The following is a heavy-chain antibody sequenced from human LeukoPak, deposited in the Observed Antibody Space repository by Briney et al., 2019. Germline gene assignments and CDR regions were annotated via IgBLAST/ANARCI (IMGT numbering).Heavy chain of an antibody. D-gene: IGHD6-13*01. CDR1: GGTFSSYA. CDR2: IIPIFGTA. CDR3: ARVGGEKAAAGLAPGFDY. Sequence: SVKVSCKASGGTFSSYAISWVRQAPGQGLEWMGGIIPIFGTANYAQKFQGRVTITTDESTSTAYMELSSLRSEDTAVYYCARVGGEKAAAGLAPGFDYWGQGTLVTVSS. J-gene: IGHJ4*02. V-gene: IGHV1-69*05.